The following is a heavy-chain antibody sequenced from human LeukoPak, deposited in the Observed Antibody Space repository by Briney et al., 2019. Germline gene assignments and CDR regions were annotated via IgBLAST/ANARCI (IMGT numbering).Heavy chain of an antibody. CDR1: GGSVRGYY. D-gene: IGHD3-16*01. Sequence: SETLSLTCTVSGGSVRGYYWSWIRQPPGKGLEWIGYIYYSGSTNGNPSLKSRVTISVDMSKNQLSLKLSSVTAADTAVYYCARGPSAGGGYWYFDLWGRGTLVTVSS. V-gene: IGHV4-59*02. J-gene: IGHJ2*01. CDR2: IYYSGST. CDR3: ARGPSAGGGYWYFDL.